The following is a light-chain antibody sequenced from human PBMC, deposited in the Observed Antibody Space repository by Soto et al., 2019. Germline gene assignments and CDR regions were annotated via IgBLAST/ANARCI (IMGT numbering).Light chain of an antibody. V-gene: IGKV3-11*01. CDR2: DAS. CDR1: QSVSSY. Sequence: EIVLTQSPVTLSLSPVSLATLFCISSQSVSSYLAWYQPKPGQAPRLLIYDASNRATGIPARFSGGGSGTDFTLTIDNLEPEDFAIYYCQQRSNWPPITFGQGTQLEIK. J-gene: IGKJ5*01. CDR3: QQRSNWPPIT.